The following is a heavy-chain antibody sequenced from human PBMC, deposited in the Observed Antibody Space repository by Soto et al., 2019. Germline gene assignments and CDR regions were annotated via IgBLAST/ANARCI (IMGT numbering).Heavy chain of an antibody. CDR1: GFTFSTYA. D-gene: IGHD2-15*01. CDR2: IGDSEGETT. J-gene: IGHJ5*01. V-gene: IGHV3-23*01. Sequence: EVQLLEAGGGLVQPGGSLRLSCAASGFTFSTYAMTWVRQAPGKGPEWVSRIGDSEGETTHYADSVKGRFTISRDNAKNTLYLRMNSLRVEDKGIYYCATGYCGGGRCYDLGDWVDSWGQGTRVTVSS. CDR3: ATGYCGGGRCYDLGDWVDS.